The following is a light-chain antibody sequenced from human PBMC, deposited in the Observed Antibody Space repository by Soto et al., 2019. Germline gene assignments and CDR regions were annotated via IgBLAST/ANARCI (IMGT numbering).Light chain of an antibody. CDR1: QSVSATY. CDR2: AAS. Sequence: IVLTQSPGTLSLSPGERATLSCRASQSVSATYLAWYQQKPGEAPRLLIYAASSRTTGIPDRISGRGAGTDFTLTISRLESEDFAGYYCQQYGSSRTFGQGTKVEIK. V-gene: IGKV3-20*01. CDR3: QQYGSSRT. J-gene: IGKJ1*01.